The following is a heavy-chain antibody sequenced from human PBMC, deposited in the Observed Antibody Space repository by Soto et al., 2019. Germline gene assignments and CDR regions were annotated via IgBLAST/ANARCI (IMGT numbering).Heavy chain of an antibody. CDR1: GGSISSSNW. Sequence: VQLQESGPGLVTPSGTLSLTCAVSGGSISSSNWWSWVRQPPGKGLEWIREIYHSGSTNYTPSLKSRVTISVDKSKNQFSLKLSSVTAADTAVYYCARVSGSYYYGMDVWGQGTTVTVSS. D-gene: IGHD1-26*01. V-gene: IGHV4-4*02. CDR3: ARVSGSYYYGMDV. J-gene: IGHJ6*02. CDR2: IYHSGST.